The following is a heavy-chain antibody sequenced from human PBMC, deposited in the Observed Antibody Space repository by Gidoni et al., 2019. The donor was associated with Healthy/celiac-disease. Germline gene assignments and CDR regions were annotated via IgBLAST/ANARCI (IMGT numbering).Heavy chain of an antibody. V-gene: IGHV3-7*03. Sequence: EVQLVESGGGLVQPGGSLRLSCAASGFTFSSYWMSWVRQAPGKGLEWVANIKQDGSEKYYVDSVKGRFTISRDNAKNSLYLQMNSLRAEDTAVYYCARVDIFMAAAGFDYWGQGTLVTVSS. J-gene: IGHJ4*02. CDR2: IKQDGSEK. CDR3: ARVDIFMAAAGFDY. D-gene: IGHD6-13*01. CDR1: GFTFSSYW.